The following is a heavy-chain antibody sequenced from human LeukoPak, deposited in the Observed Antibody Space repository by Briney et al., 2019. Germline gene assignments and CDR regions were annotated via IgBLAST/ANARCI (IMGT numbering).Heavy chain of an antibody. Sequence: RPSQTLSLTCTVSGGSISSGGYYWSWIRQHPGEGLEWIGYIYYSGSTYYNPSLKSRVTISVDTSKNQFSLKLSSVTAADTAVYYCARGPPYFTFYYGSGSPTLDYWGQGTLVTVSS. CDR3: ARGPPYFTFYYGSGSPTLDY. CDR1: GGSISSGGYY. D-gene: IGHD3-10*01. CDR2: IYYSGST. J-gene: IGHJ4*02. V-gene: IGHV4-31*03.